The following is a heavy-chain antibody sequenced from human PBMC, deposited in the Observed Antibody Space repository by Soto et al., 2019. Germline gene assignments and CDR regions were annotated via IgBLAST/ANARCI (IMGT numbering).Heavy chain of an antibody. Sequence: PGGSLRLSCAASGFTFSSYAMSWVRQAPGKGLEWVSAISGSGGSTYYADSVKGRFTISRDNSKNTLYLQMNSLRAEDTAVYYCARLYDFWSGPQRPYYYYYGMDVWGQGTTVTVSS. CDR1: GFTFSSYA. CDR2: ISGSGGST. V-gene: IGHV3-23*01. D-gene: IGHD3-3*01. CDR3: ARLYDFWSGPQRPYYYYYGMDV. J-gene: IGHJ6*02.